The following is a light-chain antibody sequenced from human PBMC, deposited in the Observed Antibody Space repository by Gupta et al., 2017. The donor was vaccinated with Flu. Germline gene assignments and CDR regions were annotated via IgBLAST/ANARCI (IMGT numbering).Light chain of an antibody. CDR1: SSNIGNDF. V-gene: IGLV1-51*02. Sequence: QSVLSQPPSVSAAPGQKVTISCSGSSSNIGNDFVSWYQQYPGTAPKLLMDEKTKRPSGMPDRCSGAKSGTSANPGINGHQTGDEDEDVCGKWEASMAGWVFGGGTKVTVL. J-gene: IGLJ2*01. CDR2: EKT. CDR3: GKWEASMAGWV.